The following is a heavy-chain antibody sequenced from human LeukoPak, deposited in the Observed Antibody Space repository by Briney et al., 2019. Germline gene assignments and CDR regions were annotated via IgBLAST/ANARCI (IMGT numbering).Heavy chain of an antibody. D-gene: IGHD6-19*01. Sequence: GGSLRLSCAAYGFTFSSYGMHWVRQAPGKGLEWVAVIWFDGSNKFYRDSVRGRFTISRDDSKNTLYLQMHSLRVEDTAVYYWTRDSGEYRSEWYFDLWGRGTLVTVSS. V-gene: IGHV3-33*01. CDR3: TRDSGEYRSEWYFDL. CDR1: GFTFSSYG. CDR2: IWFDGSNK. J-gene: IGHJ2*01.